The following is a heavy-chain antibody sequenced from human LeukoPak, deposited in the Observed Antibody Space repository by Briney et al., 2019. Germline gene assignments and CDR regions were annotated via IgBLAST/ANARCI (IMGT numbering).Heavy chain of an antibody. CDR1: GFTFSSYA. J-gene: IGHJ4*02. CDR2: ISYDGSNK. V-gene: IGHV3-30-3*01. D-gene: IGHD6-19*01. CDR3: AKATGYSSGWVDY. Sequence: PGRSLRLSCAASGFTFSSYAMHWVRQAPGKGLEWVAVISYDGSNKYYADSVKGRFTISRDNAKNSLYLQMNSLRAEDTALYYCAKATGYSSGWVDYWGQGTLVTVSS.